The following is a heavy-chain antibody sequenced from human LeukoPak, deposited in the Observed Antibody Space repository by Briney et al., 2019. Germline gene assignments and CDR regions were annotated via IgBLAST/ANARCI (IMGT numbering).Heavy chain of an antibody. V-gene: IGHV3-23*01. CDR2: ICGSGGST. D-gene: IGHD6-19*01. Sequence: GGTLTLSCAASGFTFSSYAMSWVRQPPGKGLEWVSPICGSGGSTFYADSAKGRFTISRDNSKNTLYLQMNSLRAEDTAVYYCAKNSGWLAHFDYWGQGTLVTVSS. J-gene: IGHJ4*02. CDR3: AKNSGWLAHFDY. CDR1: GFTFSSYA.